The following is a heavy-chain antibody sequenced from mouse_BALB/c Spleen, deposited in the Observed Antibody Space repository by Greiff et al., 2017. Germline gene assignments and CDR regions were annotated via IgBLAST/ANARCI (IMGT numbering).Heavy chain of an antibody. CDR1: GFTFSSYG. D-gene: IGHD1-2*01. CDR2: ISSGGSYT. Sequence: EVQGVESGGDLVKPGGSLKLSCAASGFTFSSYGMSWVRQTPDKRLEWVATISSGGSYTYYPDSVKGRFTISRDNAKNTLYLQMSSLKSEDTAMYYWARHETTARAMDYWGQGTSVTVSS. V-gene: IGHV5-6*01. J-gene: IGHJ4*01. CDR3: ARHETTARAMDY.